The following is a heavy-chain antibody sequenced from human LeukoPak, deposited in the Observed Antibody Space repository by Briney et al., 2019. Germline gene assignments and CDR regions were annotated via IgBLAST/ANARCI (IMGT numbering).Heavy chain of an antibody. CDR2: ISGSGGST. CDR1: GFTFSSCA. J-gene: IGHJ4*02. D-gene: IGHD2-2*01. CDR3: AKVGVVVPAAKYYFDY. Sequence: GGSLRLSCAASGFTFSSCAMSWVRQAPGKGLEWVSAISGSGGSTYYADSVKGRFTISRDNSKNALYLQMNSLRAEDTAVYYCAKVGVVVPAAKYYFDYWGQGTLVTVSS. V-gene: IGHV3-23*01.